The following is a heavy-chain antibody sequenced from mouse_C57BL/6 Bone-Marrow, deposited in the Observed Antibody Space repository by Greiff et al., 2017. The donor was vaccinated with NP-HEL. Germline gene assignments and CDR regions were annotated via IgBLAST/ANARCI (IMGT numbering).Heavy chain of an antibody. CDR3: ARWEEFGGYYLYWYFDV. CDR1: GYTFTSYW. D-gene: IGHD2-3*01. J-gene: IGHJ1*03. Sequence: QVHVKQSGAELAKPGASVKLSCKASGYTFTSYWMHWVKQRPGQGLEWIGYINPSSGYTKYNQKFKDKATLTADKSSSTAYMQLSSLTYEDSAVYYCARWEEFGGYYLYWYFDVWGTGTTVTVSS. V-gene: IGHV1-7*01. CDR2: INPSSGYT.